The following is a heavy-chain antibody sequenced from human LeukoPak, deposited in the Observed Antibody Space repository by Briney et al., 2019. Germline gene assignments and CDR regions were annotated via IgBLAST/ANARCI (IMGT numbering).Heavy chain of an antibody. V-gene: IGHV3-23*01. J-gene: IGHJ4*02. CDR2: ISGSGGST. Sequence: GGSLRLSCAASGFTFSSYGMSWVRQAPGKGLEWVSAISGSGGSTYYADSVKGRFTISRDNSKNTLYLQMNSLRAEDTAVYYCAKEGSPQLYYYDSSGYLRPRQYFDYWGQGTLVTVSS. CDR3: AKEGSPQLYYYDSSGYLRPRQYFDY. CDR1: GFTFSSYG. D-gene: IGHD3-22*01.